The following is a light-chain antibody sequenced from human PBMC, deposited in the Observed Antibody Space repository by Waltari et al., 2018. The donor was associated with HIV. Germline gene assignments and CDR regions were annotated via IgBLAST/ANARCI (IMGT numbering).Light chain of an antibody. V-gene: IGLV1-40*01. Sequence: QSVLTQPPSVSGAPGQSVSIPCPGTHSNIETPYDVHWYQQLPGAAPKLLVYGNNNRPSGVPARFSGSKSGTSASLAITGLQSEDEAFYCCQSYDSSLTAVIFGGGTKLTVL. CDR1: HSNIETPYD. CDR2: GNN. J-gene: IGLJ2*01. CDR3: QSYDSSLTAVI.